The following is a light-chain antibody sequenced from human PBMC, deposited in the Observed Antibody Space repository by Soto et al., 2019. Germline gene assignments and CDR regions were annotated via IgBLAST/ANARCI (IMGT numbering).Light chain of an antibody. CDR3: QQYNSYPWT. CDR2: KAS. CDR1: QSISSW. Sequence: DIQMTQSPSTLSASVGDRVTITCRASQSISSWLAWYQQKPGKATKLLIYKASSLESGVPSRFSGSGSGTEFTLTISSLQPDDLATYYCQQYNSYPWTFGQGTKVEIK. V-gene: IGKV1-5*03. J-gene: IGKJ1*01.